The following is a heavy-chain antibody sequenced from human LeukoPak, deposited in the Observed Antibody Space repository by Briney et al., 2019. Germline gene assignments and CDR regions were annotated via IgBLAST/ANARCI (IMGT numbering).Heavy chain of an antibody. V-gene: IGHV1-46*01. CDR3: ARRGYDFWSGPESDY. CDR1: GYTFTSYY. Sequence: GASVKVSCKASGYTFTSYYMHWVRQAPAQGLEWMGIINPSGGSTSYAQKFQGRVTMTRDTSTSTVYMELSSLRSEDTAVYYCARRGYDFWSGPESDYWGQGTLVTVSS. D-gene: IGHD3-3*01. J-gene: IGHJ4*02. CDR2: INPSGGST.